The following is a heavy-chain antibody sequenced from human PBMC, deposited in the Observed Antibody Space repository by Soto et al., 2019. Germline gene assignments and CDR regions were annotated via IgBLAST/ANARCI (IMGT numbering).Heavy chain of an antibody. D-gene: IGHD2-15*01. CDR1: GFTFSSYA. CDR3: AKDKRVVVVAATVYDY. V-gene: IGHV3-23*01. Sequence: GGSLRLSCAASGFTFSSYAMSWVRQAPGKGLEWVSAMSGSGGSTYYANSVKGRFTISRDNSKNTLYLQMNSLRAEDTAVYYSAKDKRVVVVAATVYDYWGQGTLVTVSS. J-gene: IGHJ4*02. CDR2: MSGSGGST.